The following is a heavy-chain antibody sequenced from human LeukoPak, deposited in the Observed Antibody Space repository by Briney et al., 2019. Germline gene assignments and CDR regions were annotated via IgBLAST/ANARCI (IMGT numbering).Heavy chain of an antibody. J-gene: IGHJ3*02. CDR2: ISGSGGSK. Sequence: GGSLRLSCAASGFTFSSYAMSWVCQAPGKGLEWVSAISGSGGSKYYTDSVKGRFTISRDNSKNTLWLQMNSLRAEDTAVYYCAKDGFLLWRGAFDIWGQGTMVTVSS. CDR1: GFTFSSYA. CDR3: AKDGFLLWRGAFDI. D-gene: IGHD2-21*01. V-gene: IGHV3-23*01.